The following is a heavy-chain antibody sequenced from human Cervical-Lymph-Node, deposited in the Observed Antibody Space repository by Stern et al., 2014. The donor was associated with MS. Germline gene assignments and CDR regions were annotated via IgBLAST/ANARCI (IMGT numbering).Heavy chain of an antibody. CDR3: ARILYDGAYRGDY. D-gene: IGHD3-10*01. Sequence: QVTLKESGPVLVKPTETLMLTCTVSGFSLSNGRMGVSWIRQPPGKALEWLGNLFSNDERSSSTSLKSRLTISKDTSRNQVVLTMTNMDPVDTATYFCARILYDGAYRGDYWGQGILVTVSS. V-gene: IGHV2-26*01. J-gene: IGHJ4*02. CDR1: GFSLSNGRMG. CDR2: LFSNDER.